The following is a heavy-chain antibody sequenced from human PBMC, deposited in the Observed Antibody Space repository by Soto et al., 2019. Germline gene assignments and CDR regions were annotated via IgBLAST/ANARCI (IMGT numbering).Heavy chain of an antibody. Sequence: EVQLVESGGGLVKPGGSLRLSCAASGFTFSSYSMNWVRQAPGKGLEWVSSISSSSSYIYYADSVKGRFTISSDNAKNSLYLQMNSLRAEDTAVYYCARGSSSWYVWFDPWGQGTLVTVSS. CDR2: ISSSSSYI. D-gene: IGHD6-13*01. V-gene: IGHV3-21*01. CDR3: ARGSSSWYVWFDP. CDR1: GFTFSSYS. J-gene: IGHJ5*02.